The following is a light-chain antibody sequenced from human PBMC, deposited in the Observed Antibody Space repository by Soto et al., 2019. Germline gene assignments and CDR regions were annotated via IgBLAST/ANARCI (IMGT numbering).Light chain of an antibody. Sequence: EIVLTQSPATLSLSPGERATLSCTASQSVSSNLAWYKQKPGQAPRLLIYGASTRATGIPARFSGSGSGTEFTLTISSLQSEDFEVYYCQQYNNWPRTFGQGTKVDIK. J-gene: IGKJ1*01. CDR2: GAS. CDR3: QQYNNWPRT. CDR1: QSVSSN. V-gene: IGKV3-15*01.